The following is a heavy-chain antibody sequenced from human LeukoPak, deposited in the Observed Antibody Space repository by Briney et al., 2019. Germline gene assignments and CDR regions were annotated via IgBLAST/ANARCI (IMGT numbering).Heavy chain of an antibody. CDR1: GGTFSSYA. Sequence: GSSVKVSCKASGGTFSSYAISWVRQAPGQGLEWMGGIVPIFGTANYAQKFQGRVTITTDESTSTAYMELSSLRSEDTAVYYCARDGSYSSSWYYSWGQGTLVTVSS. CDR2: IVPIFGTA. CDR3: ARDGSYSSSWYYS. D-gene: IGHD6-13*01. V-gene: IGHV1-69*05. J-gene: IGHJ5*02.